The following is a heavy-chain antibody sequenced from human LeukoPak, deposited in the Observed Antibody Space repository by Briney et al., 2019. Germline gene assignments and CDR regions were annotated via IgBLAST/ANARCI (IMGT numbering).Heavy chain of an antibody. D-gene: IGHD3-22*01. Sequence: GESLKISCKGSGYSFTSYWIGWVRQMPGKGLEWRGIIYPGDSDTRYSPSFQGQVTISADKSISTAYLQWSSLKASDTAMYYCARGGHDSSGYYAYNYWGQGTLVTVSS. J-gene: IGHJ4*02. CDR2: IYPGDSDT. CDR1: GYSFTSYW. V-gene: IGHV5-51*01. CDR3: ARGGHDSSGYYAYNY.